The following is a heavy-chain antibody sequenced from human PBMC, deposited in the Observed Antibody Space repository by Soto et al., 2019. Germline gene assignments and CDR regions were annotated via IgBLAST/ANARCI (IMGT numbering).Heavy chain of an antibody. J-gene: IGHJ6*02. CDR3: PRDPYSYGLYYYGMDV. Sequence: GGSLRLSCAASGFTFSSYWMSWVRQAPGKGLEWVANIEQDGSEKYYVDSVKGRFTISRDNAKNSLYLQMNSLRAEDTAVYYCPRDPYSYGLYYYGMDVWGQGTTVTVSS. D-gene: IGHD5-18*01. CDR2: IEQDGSEK. V-gene: IGHV3-7*01. CDR1: GFTFSSYW.